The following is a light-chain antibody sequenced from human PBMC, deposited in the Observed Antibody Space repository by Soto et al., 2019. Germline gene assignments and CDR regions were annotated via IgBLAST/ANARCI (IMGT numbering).Light chain of an antibody. CDR2: DAS. Sequence: DIQMTQSPSSLSASVGDRVTITCRASQGFSNYLNWYQQKPGKAPKLLIYDASNLETGVPSRFSGSGSGTDFTFTISSLQPEDIATYYCQQYDNLPITFGQGTRLENK. J-gene: IGKJ5*01. CDR3: QQYDNLPIT. V-gene: IGKV1-33*01. CDR1: QGFSNY.